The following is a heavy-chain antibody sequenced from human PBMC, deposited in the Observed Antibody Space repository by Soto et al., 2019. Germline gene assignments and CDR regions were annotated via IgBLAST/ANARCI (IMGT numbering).Heavy chain of an antibody. Sequence: QVQLQQWGAGLLKPSETLSLTCAVYGGSFSGYYWSWIRQPPGKGLEWIGEINHSGSTNYNPSLKSRVTISVDTSKNQFSLKLSSVTAADTAVYYCARTGLGYCTNGVCYPYYFDYWAREPWSPSPQ. CDR3: ARTGLGYCTNGVCYPYYFDY. V-gene: IGHV4-34*01. CDR1: GGSFSGYY. J-gene: IGHJ4*02. CDR2: INHSGST. D-gene: IGHD2-8*01.